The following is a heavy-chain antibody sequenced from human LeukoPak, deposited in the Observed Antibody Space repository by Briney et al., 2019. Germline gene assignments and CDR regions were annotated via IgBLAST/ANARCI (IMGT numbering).Heavy chain of an antibody. CDR2: IHYSGST. D-gene: IGHD6-19*01. V-gene: IGHV4-59*08. CDR1: GGSVSSYY. J-gene: IGHJ4*02. Sequence: PSETLSLTCTVSGGSVSSYYWSWIRQPPGKGLEWIGYIHYSGSTKYNPSLKSRVTISVDTSKNQFSLKLSSVTAADTAVYYCARWYSSGWAFDYWGQGTLVTVSS. CDR3: ARWYSSGWAFDY.